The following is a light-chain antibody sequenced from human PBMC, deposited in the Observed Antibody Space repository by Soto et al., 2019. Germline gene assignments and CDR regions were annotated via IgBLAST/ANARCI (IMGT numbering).Light chain of an antibody. CDR1: QDITNY. J-gene: IGKJ4*01. V-gene: IGKV1-33*01. Sequence: DIQMTQSPSSLSASVGDRVTITCQASQDITNYLNWYQQKPGKAPKLLIYDASHLETGVPSRFSGSGSGTDFTFTISSLQPEDFATYYCQQYDNLPLLTFGRGARVEIK. CDR2: DAS. CDR3: QQYDNLPLLT.